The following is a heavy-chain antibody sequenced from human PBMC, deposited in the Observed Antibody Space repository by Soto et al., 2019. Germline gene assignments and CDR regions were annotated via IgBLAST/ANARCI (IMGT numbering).Heavy chain of an antibody. Sequence: GGSLRLSCAASGFTFSSYWMSWVRQAPGKGLEWVANIKPDGSEKYYVDSVKGRFTISRDNAENSLYLQMNSLRAEDTAVYYCARLYSVYGNSFGPWGQGTLVTVSS. CDR1: GFTFSSYW. V-gene: IGHV3-7*01. D-gene: IGHD5-12*01. J-gene: IGHJ5*02. CDR2: IKPDGSEK. CDR3: ARLYSVYGNSFGP.